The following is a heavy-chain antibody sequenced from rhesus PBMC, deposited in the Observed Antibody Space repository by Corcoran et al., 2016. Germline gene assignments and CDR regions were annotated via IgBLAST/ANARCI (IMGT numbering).Heavy chain of an antibody. V-gene: IGHV4-122*02. Sequence: QVQLQESGPGLVKPSETLFLTCAVSGYSLSSGYFCSWIRQPPGKGLEWIGYIPYSGRTSYNPSLKSRVTISRDTSKNQFSLKLSSVTAADTAVYYCARGTLRYYFDYWGQGVLVTVSS. CDR2: IPYSGRT. CDR1: GYSLSSGYFC. CDR3: ARGTLRYYFDY. J-gene: IGHJ4*01. D-gene: IGHD3-40*01.